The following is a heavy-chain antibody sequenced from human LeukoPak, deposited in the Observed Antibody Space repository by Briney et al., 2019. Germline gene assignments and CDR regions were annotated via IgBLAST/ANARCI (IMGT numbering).Heavy chain of an antibody. CDR3: ARDLGQYYDTSDNWFDP. V-gene: IGHV3-74*01. Sequence: GGSLRLSCAASGFTFSSYWMHWVRQAPGKGLVWVSRINSDGSSTSYADSVKGRFTISRDNAKNSLYLQMNSLRAEDTAVYYCARDLGQYYDTSDNWFDPWGQGTLVTVSS. CDR1: GFTFSSYW. J-gene: IGHJ5*02. CDR2: INSDGSST. D-gene: IGHD3-22*01.